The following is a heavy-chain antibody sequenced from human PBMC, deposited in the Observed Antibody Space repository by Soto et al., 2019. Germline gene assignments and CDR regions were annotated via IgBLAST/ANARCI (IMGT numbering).Heavy chain of an antibody. J-gene: IGHJ4*02. Sequence: PGGSLRLSCPASGFTFSSYAMSWVRQAPGKGLEWVSAISGSGGSTYYADSVKGRFTISRDNSKNTLYLQMNSLRAEDTAVCYCAKKPGYYYDSSGYLVYWGQGTLVTVSS. V-gene: IGHV3-23*01. CDR3: AKKPGYYYDSSGYLVY. CDR2: ISGSGGST. D-gene: IGHD3-22*01. CDR1: GFTFSSYA.